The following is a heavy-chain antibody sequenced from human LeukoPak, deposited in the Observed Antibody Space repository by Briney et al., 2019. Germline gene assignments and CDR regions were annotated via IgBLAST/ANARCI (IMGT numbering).Heavy chain of an antibody. Sequence: GGSLRLSCAASGFTFSDYWMHWVRQTPGKGLVWVSRISYDGGGTNFADSVKGRFTISRDNAKNMLYLQMNSLRVDDTAVYYCXXXXXXXXXXFDSWGQGVQVTVSS. CDR1: GFTFSDYW. J-gene: IGHJ4*02. V-gene: IGHV3-74*01. CDR3: XXXXXXXXXXFDS. CDR2: ISYDGGGT.